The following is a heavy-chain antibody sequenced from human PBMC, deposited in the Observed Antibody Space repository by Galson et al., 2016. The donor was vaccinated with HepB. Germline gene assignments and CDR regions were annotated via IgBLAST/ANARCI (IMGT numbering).Heavy chain of an antibody. Sequence: SLRLSCAASGFTFGHYAMHWVRQAPGKGLEWVSGISWNSDSIGHADSVKGRFTISRDNAKNSLYLQMNSLRAEDTALYYGAKSDCSSTSCFPDYWGQGTLVTVSS. V-gene: IGHV3-9*01. CDR1: GFTFGHYA. CDR3: AKSDCSSTSCFPDY. CDR2: ISWNSDSI. D-gene: IGHD2-2*01. J-gene: IGHJ4*02.